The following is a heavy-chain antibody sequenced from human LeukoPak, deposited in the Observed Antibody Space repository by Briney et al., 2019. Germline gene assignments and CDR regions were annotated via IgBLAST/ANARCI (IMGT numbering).Heavy chain of an antibody. CDR3: AIDPNWGTHS. V-gene: IGHV3-23*01. D-gene: IGHD7-27*01. Sequence: GGSLRLSCAASGFTFSTYTMYWVRHPPGKGLEWVSIIGSSGGGIHYADSVKGRFTISRDNSKNALYLQMNSLRVEDAAVYYCAIDPNWGTHSWGQGVLVTVSS. J-gene: IGHJ4*02. CDR2: IGSSGGGI. CDR1: GFTFSTYT.